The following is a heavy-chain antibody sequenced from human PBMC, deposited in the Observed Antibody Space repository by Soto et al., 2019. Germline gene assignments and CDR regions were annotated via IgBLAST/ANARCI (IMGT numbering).Heavy chain of an antibody. J-gene: IGHJ6*02. V-gene: IGHV4-34*01. CDR3: ARGRGDSYQYYYGMDV. CDR1: GGSFSGYY. D-gene: IGHD5-18*01. CDR2: INHSGST. Sequence: SETLSLTCAVYGGSFSGYYWSWIRQPPGQGLEWIGEINHSGSTNCNPSLKSRVTISVDTSKNQFSLKLSSVTAADTAVYYCARGRGDSYQYYYGMDVWGQGATVTVSS.